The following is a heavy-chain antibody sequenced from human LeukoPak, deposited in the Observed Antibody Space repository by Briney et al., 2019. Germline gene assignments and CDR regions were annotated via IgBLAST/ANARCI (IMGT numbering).Heavy chain of an antibody. CDR3: AREIGVHYYYGMDV. J-gene: IGHJ6*02. CDR1: GYTFTGYY. D-gene: IGHD2/OR15-2a*01. V-gene: IGHV1-2*02. CDR2: INPNSGGT. Sequence: ASVKVSCKASGYTFTGYYMHWVRQAPGHGLEWMGWINPNSGGTNYAQKFQGRVTMNRDTSISTDYMELSRLRSEETAVYYCAREIGVHYYYGMDVWGQGTTITVSS.